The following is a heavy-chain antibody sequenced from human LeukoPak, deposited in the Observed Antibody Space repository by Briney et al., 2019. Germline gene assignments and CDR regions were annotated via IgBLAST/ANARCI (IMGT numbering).Heavy chain of an antibody. CDR3: ARVTIWGTYRYSFDS. D-gene: IGHD3-16*02. V-gene: IGHV1-18*04. Sequence: WASVRVSCTASGYTFINYGITWVRQAPGQGLEWMGWISVYNGNANYAQRLQDRVIITADTSTTTAYMDLRSLTSDDTAIYYCARVTIWGTYRYSFDSWGQGSLVTVSP. CDR2: ISVYNGNA. CDR1: GYTFINYG. J-gene: IGHJ4*02.